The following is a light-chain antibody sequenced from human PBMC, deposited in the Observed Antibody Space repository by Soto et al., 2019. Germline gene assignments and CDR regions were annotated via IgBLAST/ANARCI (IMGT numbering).Light chain of an antibody. CDR1: QSTNSW. J-gene: IGKJ1*01. CDR3: QQYNTYPWT. Sequence: DIQMTQSPSTLSASVGDRVTITCRASQSTNSWLAWDQQKPGKAPKILIYKVSNLESGVPSRFSGSGSGTEFTLTISSLQPDDFATYYCQQYNTYPWTFGQGTKVEIK. CDR2: KVS. V-gene: IGKV1-5*03.